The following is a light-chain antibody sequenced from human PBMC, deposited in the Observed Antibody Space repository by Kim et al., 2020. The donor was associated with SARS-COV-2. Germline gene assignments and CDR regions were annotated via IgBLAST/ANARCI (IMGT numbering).Light chain of an antibody. J-gene: IGKJ4*01. CDR2: AAY. CDR1: QDISNS. Sequence: SASVGDRVTIICRASQDISNSLAWYQQKPEKVPKLLIYAAYALQSGVTSRFSGSGSGTDFTVSISSLQPEDVAIYYCQKYNSAPLTFGGGTKV. V-gene: IGKV1-27*01. CDR3: QKYNSAPLT.